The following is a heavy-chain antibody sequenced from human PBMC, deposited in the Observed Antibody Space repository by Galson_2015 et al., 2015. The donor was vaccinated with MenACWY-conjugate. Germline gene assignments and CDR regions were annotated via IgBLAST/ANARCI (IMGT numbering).Heavy chain of an antibody. CDR3: AKEAAVIGAPRFDN. CDR2: INQDGSGR. CDR1: GFTFSSYW. J-gene: IGHJ4*02. Sequence: SLRLSCAASGFTFSSYWMSWVRQAPGKGLAWVANINQDGSGRYYVDSVKGRFTISRDNAKNSLYLQMNNLRAEDTAVYYCAKEAAVIGAPRFDNWGQGTLVTVSS. D-gene: IGHD4-11*01. V-gene: IGHV3-7*03.